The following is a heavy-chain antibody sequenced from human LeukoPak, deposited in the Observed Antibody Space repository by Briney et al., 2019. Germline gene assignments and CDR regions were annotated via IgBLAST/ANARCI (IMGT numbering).Heavy chain of an antibody. CDR3: AKDYYYDSSGYYSDNAFYS. CDR1: GSTFSSYG. J-gene: IGHJ3*02. CDR2: IRYDGSNK. Sequence: PGGSLRDSCAASGSTFSSYGIHWVRQAPGKGLEWVAFIRYDGSNKYYADSVKGRFTISRDNSKNTLYLQMSSLRAEDTAVYYCAKDYYYDSSGYYSDNAFYSWEQATMVTVSS. V-gene: IGHV3-30*02. D-gene: IGHD3-22*01.